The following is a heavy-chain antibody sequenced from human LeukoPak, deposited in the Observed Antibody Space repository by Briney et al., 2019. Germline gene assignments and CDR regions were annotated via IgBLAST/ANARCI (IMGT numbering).Heavy chain of an antibody. J-gene: IGHJ4*02. D-gene: IGHD2-15*01. CDR2: FSYSGST. CDR3: ARRPKERLLPDY. Sequence: SETLSLTCTLSGGSITSDYWSWIRQSPGKGLEWIGYFSYSGSTHYSPSLTSRVAISVDTSKNQFSLKLSSVTAADTAVYYCARRPKERLLPDYWGQRTLVTVSS. CDR1: GGSITSDY. V-gene: IGHV4-59*08.